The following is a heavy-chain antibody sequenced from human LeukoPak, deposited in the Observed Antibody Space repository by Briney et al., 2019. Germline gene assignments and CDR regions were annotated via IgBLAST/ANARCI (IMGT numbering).Heavy chain of an antibody. V-gene: IGHV3-11*01. CDR2: ISRSGSTI. Sequence: PGGYLRLSCAASGFTVSSNYMSGVRQAPGKGLEWVSYISRSGSTIYYADSVKGRFNIARIHAHNPLDPQLNSLRAHDTVLLFCARERGLVFDSWGQGTLVTVSS. CDR1: GFTVSSNY. CDR3: ARERGLVFDS. D-gene: IGHD3-10*01. J-gene: IGHJ5*01.